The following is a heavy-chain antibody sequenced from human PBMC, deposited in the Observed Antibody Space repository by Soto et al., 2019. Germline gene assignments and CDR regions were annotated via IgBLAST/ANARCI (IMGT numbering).Heavy chain of an antibody. CDR1: GYTFTSYG. CDR2: INPYDGNT. CDR3: ARYGSSPSANYYYYVMDG. J-gene: IGHJ6*02. Sequence: ASVKVSCKASGYTFTSYGISWVRQAPGQGLEWMGRINPYDGNTNYAQKFQGRVTMTRDTSTSTVYMELSSLRSEDTAVYYCARYGSSPSANYYYYVMDGWGQGTTVTVSS. V-gene: IGHV1-18*01. D-gene: IGHD3-10*01.